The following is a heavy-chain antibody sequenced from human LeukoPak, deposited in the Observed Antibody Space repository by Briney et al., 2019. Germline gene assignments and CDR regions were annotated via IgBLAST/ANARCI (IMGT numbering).Heavy chain of an antibody. CDR3: ARDGPLLVVPAAMLNPARYYYYMDV. D-gene: IGHD2-2*01. J-gene: IGHJ6*03. CDR2: IYTSGST. V-gene: IGHV4-4*07. Sequence: SETLSLTCTVSGGSTSSYYWSWIRQPAGKGLEWIGRIYTSGSTNYNPSLKSRVTMSVDTSKNRFSLKLSSVTAADTAVYYCARDGPLLVVPAAMLNPARYYYYMDVWGKGTTVTVSS. CDR1: GGSTSSYY.